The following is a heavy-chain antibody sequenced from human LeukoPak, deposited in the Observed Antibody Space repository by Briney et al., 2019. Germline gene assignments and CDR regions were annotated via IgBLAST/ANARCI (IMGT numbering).Heavy chain of an antibody. V-gene: IGHV4-34*01. CDR2: INHSGST. J-gene: IGHJ4*02. CDR1: GGSFSGYY. D-gene: IGHD1-7*01. Sequence: SETLSLTCAVYGGSFSGYYRSWIRQPPGKGLEWIGEINHSGSTNYNPSLKSRVTISVDTSKNQFSLKLSSVTAADTAVYYCARTAPPYNWNYYFDYWGQGTLVTVSS. CDR3: ARTAPPYNWNYYFDY.